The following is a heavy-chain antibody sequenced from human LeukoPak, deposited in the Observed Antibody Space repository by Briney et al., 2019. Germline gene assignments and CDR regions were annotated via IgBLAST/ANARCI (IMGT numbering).Heavy chain of an antibody. CDR2: ISSSSSYI. V-gene: IGHV3-21*01. D-gene: IGHD4/OR15-4a*01. J-gene: IGHJ4*02. CDR1: GFTFDDYA. CDR3: ARRAGAYSHPYDY. Sequence: GGSLRLSCAASGFTFDDYAMHWVRQAPGKGLEWVSSISSSSSYIYYADSVKGRFTISRDNAKNSLYLQMNSLRAEDTAVYYCARRAGAYSHPYDYWGQGTLVTVSS.